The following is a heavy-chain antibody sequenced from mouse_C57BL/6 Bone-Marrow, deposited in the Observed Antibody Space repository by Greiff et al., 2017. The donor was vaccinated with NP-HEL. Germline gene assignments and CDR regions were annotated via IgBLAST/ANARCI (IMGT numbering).Heavy chain of an antibody. Sequence: QVQLQQSGAELVRPGTSVKVSCKASGYAFTNYLIEWVKQRPGQGLEWIGVINPGSGGTNYNEKFKGKATLTADKSSSTAYMQLSSLTSEDSAVYCCAGIGRGRGYFDVWGTGTTVTVSS. V-gene: IGHV1-54*01. CDR3: AGIGRGRGYFDV. CDR2: INPGSGGT. CDR1: GYAFTNYL. J-gene: IGHJ1*03.